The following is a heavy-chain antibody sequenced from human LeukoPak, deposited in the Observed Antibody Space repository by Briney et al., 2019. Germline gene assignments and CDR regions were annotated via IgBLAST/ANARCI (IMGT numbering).Heavy chain of an antibody. V-gene: IGHV3-13*01. CDR2: IASGFQT. Sequence: TGGSLRLSCTASGFTLGSHDMHWVRQTTGEGLQWVAAIASGFQTFYAGSVKGRFTVSREDAKKSLYLQMNSLRAGDTAVYYCVGEARGYHYTYFDYWGQGTLVTVSS. J-gene: IGHJ4*02. D-gene: IGHD5-18*01. CDR1: GFTLGSHD. CDR3: VGEARGYHYTYFDY.